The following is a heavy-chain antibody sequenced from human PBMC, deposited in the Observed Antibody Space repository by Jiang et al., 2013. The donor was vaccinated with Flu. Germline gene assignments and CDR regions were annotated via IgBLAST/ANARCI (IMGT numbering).Heavy chain of an antibody. CDR3: ARDAPDYGDPYQI. J-gene: IGHJ4*02. CDR2: IYYSGST. CDR1: GGSISSYY. D-gene: IGHD4-17*01. V-gene: IGHV4-59*01. Sequence: GLVKPSETLSLTCTVSGGSISSYYWSWIRQPPGKGLEWIGYIYYSGSTNYNPSLKSRVTISVDTSKNQFSLKLSSVTAADTAVYYCARDAPDYGDPYQIWGQGTLVTVSS.